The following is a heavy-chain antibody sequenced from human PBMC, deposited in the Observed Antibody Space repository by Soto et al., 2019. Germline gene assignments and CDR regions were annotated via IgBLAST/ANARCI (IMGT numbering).Heavy chain of an antibody. D-gene: IGHD5-12*01. CDR2: IYHSGST. J-gene: IGHJ4*02. Sequence: QLQLQESGSGLVKPSQTLSLTCAVSGGSISSGGYSWSWIRQPPGKGLEWIGYIYHSGSTYYNPSPKRRVTRSVDRSKNQFSLKPSSVTAADTAVYYCAAGGGLPRYYWGQGTLVTVSS. CDR3: AAGGGLPRYY. V-gene: IGHV4-30-2*01. CDR1: GGSISSGGYS.